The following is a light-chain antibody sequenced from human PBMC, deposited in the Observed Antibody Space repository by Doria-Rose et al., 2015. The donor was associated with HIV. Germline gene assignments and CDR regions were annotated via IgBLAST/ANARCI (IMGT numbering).Light chain of an antibody. CDR3: RQYYDTPS. CDR2: WAS. V-gene: IGKV4-1*01. CDR1: QSLLYTSKNY. J-gene: IGKJ3*01. Sequence: DIQMTQSPESLGMSLGERATLNCKSNQSLLYTSKNYLAWYRQKPGQPPKLLIYWASTRQSGVPARFSGSGSGTDFTLTISSLEAEDVAAYYCRQYYDTPSFGPGTTVDIK.